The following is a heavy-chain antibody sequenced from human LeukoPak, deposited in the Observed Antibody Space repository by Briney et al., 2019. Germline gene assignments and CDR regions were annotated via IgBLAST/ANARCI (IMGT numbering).Heavy chain of an antibody. CDR3: ARDPNYYDSSGYYN. D-gene: IGHD3-22*01. CDR1: GYTFTTYV. CDR2: ISAYNGNT. V-gene: IGHV1-18*01. J-gene: IGHJ4*02. Sequence: ASVKVSCKTSGYTFTTYVFNWVRQAPGQGLEWMGWISAYNGNTNYAQSLQGRVTITADKSTSTAYMELSSLRSEDTAVYYCARDPNYYDSSGYYNWGQGTLVTVSS.